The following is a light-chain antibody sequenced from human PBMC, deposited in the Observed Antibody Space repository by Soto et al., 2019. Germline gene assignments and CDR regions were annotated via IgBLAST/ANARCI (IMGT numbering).Light chain of an antibody. V-gene: IGKV1-13*02. J-gene: IGKJ1*01. Sequence: IPLTQSPSSLSASVGDRVTITCRASQSMSDSLNWYQQKSGKAPKLLIYSASSLESGVPSRFSGSGSGTDFTLTISSLQPEDFGTYYCQQYNSYWTFGQGTKVEIK. CDR2: SAS. CDR3: QQYNSYWT. CDR1: QSMSDS.